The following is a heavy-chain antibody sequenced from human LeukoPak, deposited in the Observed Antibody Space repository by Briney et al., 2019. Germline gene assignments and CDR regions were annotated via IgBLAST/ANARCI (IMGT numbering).Heavy chain of an antibody. V-gene: IGHV3-64D*06. CDR2: ISSNGGAT. CDR1: GFTFSNYA. J-gene: IGHJ4*02. D-gene: IGHD6-13*01. CDR3: VKDPGYSSSWYFDY. Sequence: PGGSLRLSCSASGFTFSNYAMHWVRQAPGKGLEYVSTISSNGGATSYADSVKGRFTISRDNSKSTLYLQMSSLRREDTAVYYCVKDPGYSSSWYFDYWGQGTLVTVSS.